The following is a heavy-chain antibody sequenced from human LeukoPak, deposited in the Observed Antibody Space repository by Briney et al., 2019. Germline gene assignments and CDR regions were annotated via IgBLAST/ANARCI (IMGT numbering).Heavy chain of an antibody. CDR3: ARDRGWLQFDY. D-gene: IGHD5-24*01. CDR2: IKEDGSDK. V-gene: IGHV3-7*01. J-gene: IGHJ4*02. Sequence: GGSLRLSCTASGFTFSTYWISWVRQAPGKGLEWVANIKEDGSDKYYVDSVKGRFTISRDNVKNSLYLQMDSLRAEDTAVYYCARDRGWLQFDYWGQGTLVTVSS. CDR1: GFTFSTYW.